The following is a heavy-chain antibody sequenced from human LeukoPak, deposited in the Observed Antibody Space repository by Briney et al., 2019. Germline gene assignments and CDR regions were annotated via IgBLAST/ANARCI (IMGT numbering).Heavy chain of an antibody. CDR3: ARAGGSGKQGGKFDP. CDR1: GGSFSGYY. CDR2: INHSGST. J-gene: IGHJ5*02. D-gene: IGHD3-10*01. V-gene: IGHV4-34*01. Sequence: SETLSLTCAVYGGSFSGYYWSWIRQPPGKGLEWIGEINHSGSTNYNPSLKSRVTISVDTSKNQFSLKLSSVTAADTAVYYCARAGGSGKQGGKFDPWGQGTLVTVSS.